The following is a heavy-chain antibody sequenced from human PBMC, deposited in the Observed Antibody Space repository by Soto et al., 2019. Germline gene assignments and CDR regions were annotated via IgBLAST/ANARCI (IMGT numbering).Heavy chain of an antibody. CDR1: GDAISSGGYS. J-gene: IGHJ4*02. D-gene: IGHD2-2*01. Sequence: QLQLQESGSGLVRPSETLSLTCAVSGDAISSGGYSWSWIRQPPGKGLEWIGYIYHSGSTYYNPSLRSRVTISVDRSKNQFSLKLSSVTAADTAVYYCARRGIGTIESWGQGTLVIVSS. CDR3: ARRGIGTIES. V-gene: IGHV4-30-2*01. CDR2: IYHSGST.